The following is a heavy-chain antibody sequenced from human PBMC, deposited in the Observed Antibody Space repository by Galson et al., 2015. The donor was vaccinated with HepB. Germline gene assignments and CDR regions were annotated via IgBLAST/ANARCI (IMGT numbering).Heavy chain of an antibody. CDR3: AKGGGRFGENFDY. CDR2: ISGSGGST. Sequence: SLRLSCAASGFTFSSYAMSWVRQAPGKGLEWVSAISGSGGSTYYADSVKGRFTISRDNSKNTLYLQMNSLRAEDTAVYYCAKGGGRFGENFDYWGQGTLVTVSS. CDR1: GFTFSSYA. J-gene: IGHJ4*02. D-gene: IGHD3-10*01. V-gene: IGHV3-23*01.